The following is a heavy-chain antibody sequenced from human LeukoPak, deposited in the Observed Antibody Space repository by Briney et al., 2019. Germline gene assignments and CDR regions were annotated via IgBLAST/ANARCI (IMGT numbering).Heavy chain of an antibody. Sequence: GASVKVSCKASGYTFTGYYMHWVRQATGQGLEWMGWINPNSGGTNYAPKFQGWVTMTRDTSISTAYMELSRLRSDDTAVYYCARAGLVAATFDLPGDYWGQGTLVTVSS. D-gene: IGHD2-15*01. J-gene: IGHJ4*02. CDR1: GYTFTGYY. CDR2: INPNSGGT. V-gene: IGHV1-2*04. CDR3: ARAGLVAATFDLPGDY.